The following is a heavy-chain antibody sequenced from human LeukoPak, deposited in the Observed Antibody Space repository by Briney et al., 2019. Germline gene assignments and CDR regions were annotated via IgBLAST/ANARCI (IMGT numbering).Heavy chain of an antibody. J-gene: IGHJ4*02. D-gene: IGHD3-22*01. CDR2: ISGGGDNT. V-gene: IGHV3-23*01. CDR1: GFTFSNYA. CDR3: AGFEDYYDSSDYYFGPNGGIDY. Sequence: GGSLRLSCAAPGFTFSNYAMSWVRQAPGKGLEWVSGISGGGDNTYYADSVKGRFTISRDNSKNPLSLQMNSLRAEDTAVYYCAGFEDYYDSSDYYFGPNGGIDYWGQGTLVTVSS.